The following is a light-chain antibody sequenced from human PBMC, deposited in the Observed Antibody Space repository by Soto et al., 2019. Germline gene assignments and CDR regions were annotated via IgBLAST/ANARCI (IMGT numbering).Light chain of an antibody. CDR2: AAS. J-gene: IGKJ1*01. V-gene: IGKV1-39*01. Sequence: DIQMTQSPSSLSASVGDRVTITCRASQSISSYLNWYQQKPGKAPKLLIYAASSLQSGVPSMFSGSGSGTDFTLTISSLQPEDFATYYCQQSYSTPRTFGQGTKVEI. CDR1: QSISSY. CDR3: QQSYSTPRT.